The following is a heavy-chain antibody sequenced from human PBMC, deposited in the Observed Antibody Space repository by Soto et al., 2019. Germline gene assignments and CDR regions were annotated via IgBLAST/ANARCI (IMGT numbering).Heavy chain of an antibody. J-gene: IGHJ4*02. Sequence: VQVVESGGGLVEPGGSLRLSCAASGFTFRTYAMHWVRQAPGKGLEWVAVISHDGSNTDYGDSVKGRFTISRDNSKSTLSLQMNSLRPEDTGVYYCAKDAGSTEYFFASWGQGTLVSVSS. V-gene: IGHV3-30*18. CDR1: GFTFRTYA. CDR2: ISHDGSNT. CDR3: AKDAGSTEYFFAS.